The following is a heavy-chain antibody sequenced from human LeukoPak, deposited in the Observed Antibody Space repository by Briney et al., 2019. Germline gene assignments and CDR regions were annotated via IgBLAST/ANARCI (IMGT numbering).Heavy chain of an antibody. Sequence: GGSLRLSCSAFGFTLSSYAMHWVRQAPGKGLECVSVISSNGDSTYYADSVKGRFTISRDNSKNTLFLQMGSLRVEDTAVYYCVKAPAHYDILTALDYWGQGTLVTVSS. CDR3: VKAPAHYDILTALDY. V-gene: IGHV3-64D*06. J-gene: IGHJ4*02. CDR2: ISSNGDST. CDR1: GFTLSSYA. D-gene: IGHD3-9*01.